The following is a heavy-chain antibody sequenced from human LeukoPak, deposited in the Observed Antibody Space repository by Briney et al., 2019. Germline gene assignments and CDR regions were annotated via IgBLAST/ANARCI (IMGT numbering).Heavy chain of an antibody. Sequence: GGSLRLSCAASGFTFSSYSMNWVRQAQGKGLEWVSSISSSSSYIYYADSVKGRFTISRDNAKNSLYLQMNSLRAEDTAVYYCAREVDTAMVSQDYWGQGTLVTVSS. V-gene: IGHV3-21*01. J-gene: IGHJ4*02. CDR2: ISSSSSYI. CDR3: AREVDTAMVSQDY. CDR1: GFTFSSYS. D-gene: IGHD5-18*01.